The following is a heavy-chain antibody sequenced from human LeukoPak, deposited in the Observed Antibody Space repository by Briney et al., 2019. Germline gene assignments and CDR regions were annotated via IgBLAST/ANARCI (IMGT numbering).Heavy chain of an antibody. CDR3: AKTPAAYFYYGVDV. CDR1: GFTFSNYA. Sequence: GGSLRLSCAASGFTFSNYAMSWVRQAPGKGLEWVSGISGSGDTTYYADSVKGRFTISRDNSKNTLYLQMNSLRADDTAVYYCAKTPAAYFYYGVDVWGQGTTVTVSS. CDR2: ISGSGDTT. V-gene: IGHV3-23*01. J-gene: IGHJ6*02. D-gene: IGHD2-2*01.